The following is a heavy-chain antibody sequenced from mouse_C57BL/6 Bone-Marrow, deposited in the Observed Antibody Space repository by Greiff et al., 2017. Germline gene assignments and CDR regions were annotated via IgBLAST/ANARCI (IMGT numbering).Heavy chain of an antibody. V-gene: IGHV5-9*01. CDR1: GFTFSSYT. CDR3: ARQLGRRGNYFDY. Sequence: EVQLQESGGGLVKPGGSLKLSCAASGFTFSSYTMSWVRQTPEKRLEWVATISGGGGNTYYPDSVRGRFTISRDNAKNTLYLQMSSLRSEDTALYYCARQLGRRGNYFDYWGQGTTLTVSS. CDR2: ISGGGGNT. J-gene: IGHJ2*01. D-gene: IGHD4-1*01.